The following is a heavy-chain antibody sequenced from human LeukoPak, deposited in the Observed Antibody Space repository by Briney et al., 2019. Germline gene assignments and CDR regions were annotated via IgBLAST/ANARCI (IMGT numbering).Heavy chain of an antibody. D-gene: IGHD6-19*01. CDR3: ARVGSSGWLIFDY. Sequence: GGSLRLSCAASGFTFSSYSMHWVRQAPGKGLEWVSSISSSSSYIYYADSVKGRFTISRDNAKNSLYLQMNSLRAEDTAVYYCARVGSSGWLIFDYWGQGTLVTVSS. CDR2: ISSSSSYI. J-gene: IGHJ4*02. V-gene: IGHV3-21*01. CDR1: GFTFSSYS.